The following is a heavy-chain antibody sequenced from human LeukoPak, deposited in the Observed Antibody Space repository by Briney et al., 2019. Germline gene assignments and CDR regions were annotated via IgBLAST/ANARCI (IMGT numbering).Heavy chain of an antibody. Sequence: GSLRLSCAASGFTFSSYAMHWVRQAPGKGLEYVSAISSNGGSTYYANSVKGRFTISRDNSKNTLYLQMGSLRAEDMAVYYCARAISSGWYGGEYYFDYWGQGTLVTVSS. J-gene: IGHJ4*02. CDR2: ISSNGGST. V-gene: IGHV3-64*01. D-gene: IGHD6-19*01. CDR3: ARAISSGWYGGEYYFDY. CDR1: GFTFSSYA.